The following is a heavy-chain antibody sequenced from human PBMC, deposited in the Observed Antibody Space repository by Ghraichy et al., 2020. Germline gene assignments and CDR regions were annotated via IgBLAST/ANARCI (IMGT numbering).Heavy chain of an antibody. CDR3: TTSMLVDDFWSGYYTSDY. V-gene: IGHV3-15*01. CDR1: GFTFSNAW. J-gene: IGHJ4*02. Sequence: GESLNISCAASGFTFSNAWMSWVRQAPGKGLEWVGRIKSKTDGGTTDYAAPVKGRFTISRDDSKNTLYLQMNSLKTEDTAVYYCTTSMLVDDFWSGYYTSDYWGQETLLAVSS. D-gene: IGHD3-3*01. CDR2: IKSKTDGGTT.